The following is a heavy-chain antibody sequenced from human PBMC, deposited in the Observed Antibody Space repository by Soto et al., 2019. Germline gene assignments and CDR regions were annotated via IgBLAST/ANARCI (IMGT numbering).Heavy chain of an antibody. CDR2: IIPIFGTA. D-gene: IGHD2-15*01. J-gene: IGHJ6*02. CDR3: AGHIVVVVAATDYYYGMDV. CDR1: GGTFSSYA. Sequence: EASVKVSCKASGGTFSSYAISWVRQAPGQGLEWMGGIIPIFGTANYAQKFQGRVTITADESTSTAYVELSSLRSEDTAVYYCAGHIVVVVAATDYYYGMDVWGQGTTVTVSS. V-gene: IGHV1-69*13.